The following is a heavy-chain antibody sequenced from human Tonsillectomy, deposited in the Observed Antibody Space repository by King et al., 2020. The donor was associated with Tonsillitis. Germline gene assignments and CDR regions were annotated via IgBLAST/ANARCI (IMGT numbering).Heavy chain of an antibody. CDR3: ARSITGSTRGIDY. V-gene: IGHV3-33*01. CDR1: AFTFSSYG. D-gene: IGHD1-20*01. J-gene: IGHJ4*02. CDR2: IWSDGENK. Sequence: VQLVESGGGVVQPGRSLRLSCTSSAFTFSSYGMHWVRQAPGKGLEWVAVIWSDGENKYYADSVKGRLTISRDNSKNTLFLQMNSLRAEDTAVYYCARSITGSTRGIDYWGQGTLVTVSA.